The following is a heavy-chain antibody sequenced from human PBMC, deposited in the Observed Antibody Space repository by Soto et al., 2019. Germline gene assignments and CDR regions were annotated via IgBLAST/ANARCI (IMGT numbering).Heavy chain of an antibody. Sequence: GGSLRLSCAASGFTFTNYAMTWVRQTPGKGLEWVSGISGSGGLKYYADSVQGRFTISRDNSKNIVYLQMDNLRDEDTALYYGEREVGAPSGWLDNWGQG. V-gene: IGHV3-23*01. CDR1: GFTFTNYA. CDR2: ISGSGGLK. D-gene: IGHD1-26*01. J-gene: IGHJ5*02. CDR3: EREVGAPSGWLDN.